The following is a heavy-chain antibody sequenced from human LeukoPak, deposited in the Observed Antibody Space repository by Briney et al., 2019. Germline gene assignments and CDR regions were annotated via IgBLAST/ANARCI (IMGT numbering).Heavy chain of an antibody. CDR2: VSSSSTYI. CDR1: GFIFNNYD. D-gene: IGHD3/OR15-3a*01. CDR3: AREFPARGGRVWTVDY. Sequence: GGSLRLSCEASGFIFNNYDMNWVRQAPGKGLEWVSSVSSSSTYILYADSVKGRFTISRDNAKNSLYLQMNSLRAEDTAVYYCAREFPARGGRVWTVDYWGQGTLVTVSS. V-gene: IGHV3-21*01. J-gene: IGHJ4*02.